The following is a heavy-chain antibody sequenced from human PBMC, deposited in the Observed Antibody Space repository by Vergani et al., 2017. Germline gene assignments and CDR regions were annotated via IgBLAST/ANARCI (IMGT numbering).Heavy chain of an antibody. CDR2: IYYSGST. CDR3: ARVRYDISVAVGITHNWFDP. CDR1: GGSISSYY. Sequence: QVQLQESGPGLVKPSETLSLTCTVSGGSISSYYWSWIRQPPGKGLEWIGYIYYSGSTNYNPSLKSRVTISVDTSKNQFSLKLSSLTAADTAVYYWARVRYDISVAVGITHNWFDPWGQGTLVTVSS. J-gene: IGHJ5*02. V-gene: IGHV4-59*01. D-gene: IGHD3-9*01.